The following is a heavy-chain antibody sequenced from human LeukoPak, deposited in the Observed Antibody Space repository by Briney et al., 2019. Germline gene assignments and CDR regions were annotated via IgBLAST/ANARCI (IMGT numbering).Heavy chain of an antibody. CDR3: ARQSPGSGRFVY. CDR1: GGSISSSSYY. CDR2: IYYSGST. J-gene: IGHJ4*02. V-gene: IGHV4-39*01. D-gene: IGHD2-15*01. Sequence: PSETLSLTCTVSGGSISSSSYYWGWIRQPPGKGLEWIGSIYYSGSTYYNPSLKSRVTISVDTSKNQFSLKLSSVTAADTAVYYCARQSPGSGRFVYWGQGTLVTVSS.